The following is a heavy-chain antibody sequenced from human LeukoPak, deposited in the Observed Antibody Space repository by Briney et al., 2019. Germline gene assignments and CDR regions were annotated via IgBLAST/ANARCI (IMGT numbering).Heavy chain of an antibody. J-gene: IGHJ4*02. CDR3: AKGRTLNSEVAFDY. Sequence: GGSLSLSCAASGFTFSSYNMSCVRQAPGKGLEWVSSISSSSSYIYYADSVKGRFTISRDNAKNSLYLQMNSLRAEDTAVYYCAKGRTLNSEVAFDYWGQGTLVTVSS. D-gene: IGHD2-15*01. CDR2: ISSSSSYI. V-gene: IGHV3-21*01. CDR1: GFTFSSYN.